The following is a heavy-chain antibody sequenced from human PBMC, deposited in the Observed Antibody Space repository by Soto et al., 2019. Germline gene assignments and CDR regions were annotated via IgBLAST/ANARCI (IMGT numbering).Heavy chain of an antibody. CDR3: SRVGSTTYPFDS. CDR1: GFPFSDSA. Sequence: SLRLSCAASGFPFSDSALHWVRQASGKGLEWVGRIRNKPNNYATSYAASVKGRFTISRDESKNTAYLQMNSLKSEDSAVYYCSRVGSTTYPFDSWGQGVLVTVSS. V-gene: IGHV3-73*01. CDR2: IRNKPNNYAT. J-gene: IGHJ4*02. D-gene: IGHD1-1*01.